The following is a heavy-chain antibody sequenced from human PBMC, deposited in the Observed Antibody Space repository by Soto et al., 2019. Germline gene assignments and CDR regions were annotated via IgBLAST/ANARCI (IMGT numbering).Heavy chain of an antibody. V-gene: IGHV3-64D*06. CDR3: VKGPFYDILTGYLWGDV. CDR1: GFTFSSYA. D-gene: IGHD3-9*01. CDR2: ISSNGGST. J-gene: IGHJ6*02. Sequence: TGGSLRLSCSASGFTFSSYAMHWVRQAPGKGLEYVSAISSNGGSTYYADSVKGRFTISRDNSKNTLYLQMSSLRAEDTAVYYCVKGPFYDILTGYLWGDVWGQGTTVTVSS.